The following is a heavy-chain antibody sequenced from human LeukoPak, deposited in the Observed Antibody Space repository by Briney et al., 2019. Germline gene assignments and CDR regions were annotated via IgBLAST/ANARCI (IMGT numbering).Heavy chain of an antibody. Sequence: PSETLSLTCAVYGGSFSGYHWSWIRQPPGKGLEWIGEINHSGSTNYNPSLKSRVTISVDTSKNQFSLKLSSVTAADTAVYYCAIKRGYSYGYFNWFDPWGQGTLVTVSS. V-gene: IGHV4-34*01. D-gene: IGHD5-18*01. CDR1: GGSFSGYH. CDR2: INHSGST. J-gene: IGHJ5*02. CDR3: AIKRGYSYGYFNWFDP.